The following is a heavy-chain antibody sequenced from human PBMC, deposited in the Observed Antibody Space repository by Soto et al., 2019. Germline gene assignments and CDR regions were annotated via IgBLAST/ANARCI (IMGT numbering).Heavy chain of an antibody. V-gene: IGHV1-18*01. CDR3: ARDADYGGKSDY. CDR2: ISAYTGNT. D-gene: IGHD4-17*01. J-gene: IGHJ4*02. Sequence: ASVKVSCKASGYIFNSYCFSWVLQAPGQGLEWMGWISAYTGNTRYTQKLQGRVTMTTDTSTSTAYMELKSLRSDDTAVYYCARDADYGGKSDYWGQGTQVTVSS. CDR1: GYIFNSYC.